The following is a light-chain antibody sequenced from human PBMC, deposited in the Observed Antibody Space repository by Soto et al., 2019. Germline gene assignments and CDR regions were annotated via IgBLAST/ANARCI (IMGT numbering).Light chain of an antibody. CDR1: QSVSSSY. J-gene: IGKJ1*01. CDR2: GAS. CDR3: HHYGSSRT. Sequence: EIVLTQSPGTLSLSPGERATLSCRASQSVSSSYLVWYQQKPGQAPRLLIYGASSRATGIPDRFSGSGSGTDITLTISRLEPEDFAVYYCHHYGSSRTFGQGTKVEIK. V-gene: IGKV3-20*01.